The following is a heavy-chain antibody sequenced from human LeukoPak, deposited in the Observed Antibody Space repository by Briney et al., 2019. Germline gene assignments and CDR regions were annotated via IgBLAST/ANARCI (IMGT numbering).Heavy chain of an antibody. CDR2: IYYTGST. CDR1: GGSVTSCDFY. V-gene: IGHV4-39*01. Sequence: SETLSLTCSVSGGSVTSCDFYWGWLRQPPGKGPEWIATIYYTGSTYYNPSLNSRVTVSIDTSKNQFSLRLTSVTATDTAVYHCARHSGSGSLSRPFDPWGQGTLVTVSS. CDR3: ARHSGSGSLSRPFDP. D-gene: IGHD3-10*01. J-gene: IGHJ5*02.